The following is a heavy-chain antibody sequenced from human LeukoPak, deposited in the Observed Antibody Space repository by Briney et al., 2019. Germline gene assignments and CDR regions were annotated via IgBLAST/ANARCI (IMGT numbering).Heavy chain of an antibody. CDR2: INPSAGST. CDR3: AAPGASGFVGNFWGGPLDF. CDR1: GYTFTSHY. D-gene: IGHD3-3*01. V-gene: IGHV1-46*01. J-gene: IGHJ4*02. Sequence: ASLKVSCRASGYTFTSHYMHCVRQAPGQGLEWMGIINPSAGSTSYPQKFQGRVTMTRDTSTSTVYMELSSLRSEDTAVYYCAAPGASGFVGNFWGGPLDFWGQGTLVTVSS.